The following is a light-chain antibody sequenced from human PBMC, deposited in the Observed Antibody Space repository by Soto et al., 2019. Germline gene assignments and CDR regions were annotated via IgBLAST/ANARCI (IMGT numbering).Light chain of an antibody. J-gene: IGKJ1*01. CDR2: GVS. V-gene: IGKV3-15*01. Sequence: DIVMTQSPATLSVSPGEGATLSCRASQSVGSNLAWYQQKPAQAPRLLIYGVSTMATGTPARFSGSGSGTEFTLTISSVQSEDCAVYYCQQYNNWLQTFGQGTKVEIK. CDR1: QSVGSN. CDR3: QQYNNWLQT.